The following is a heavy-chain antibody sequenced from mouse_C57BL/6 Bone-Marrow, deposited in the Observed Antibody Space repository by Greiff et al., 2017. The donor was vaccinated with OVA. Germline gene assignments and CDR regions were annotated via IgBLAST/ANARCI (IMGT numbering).Heavy chain of an antibody. D-gene: IGHD2-3*01. J-gene: IGHJ3*01. Sequence: VQLVESGAELARPGASVKLSCKASGYTFTSYGISWVKQRTGQGLEWIGEIYPRSGNTYYNEKFKGKATLTADKSSSTAYMELRSLTSEDSAVYFCASPDGYYLFAYWGQGTLVTVSA. V-gene: IGHV1-81*01. CDR2: IYPRSGNT. CDR3: ASPDGYYLFAY. CDR1: GYTFTSYG.